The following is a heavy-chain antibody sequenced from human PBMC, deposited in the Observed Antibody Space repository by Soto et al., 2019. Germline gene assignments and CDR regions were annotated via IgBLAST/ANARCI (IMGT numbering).Heavy chain of an antibody. CDR2: ISAYNGNT. V-gene: IGHV1-18*04. CDR3: ARHCGGDCYRLYYYYGMDV. J-gene: IGHJ6*02. Sequence: ASVKVSCKASGYTFTSYGISWVRQAPGQGLEWMGWISAYNGNTNYAQKLQGRVTMTTDTSTSTAYMELRSLRSDDTAVYYCARHCGGDCYRLYYYYGMDVWGQGTTVTVYS. D-gene: IGHD2-21*02. CDR1: GYTFTSYG.